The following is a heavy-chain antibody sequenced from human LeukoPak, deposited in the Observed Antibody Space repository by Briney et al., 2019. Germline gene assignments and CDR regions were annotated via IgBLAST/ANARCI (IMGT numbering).Heavy chain of an antibody. V-gene: IGHV4-30-4*01. CDR1: GGSISSGDYY. CDR2: INHSGST. Sequence: PSQTLSLTCTVSGGSISSGDYYWSWIRQPPGKGLEWIGEINHSGSTNYNPSLKSRVTISVDTSKNQFSLKLSSVTAADTAVYYCARRYYGSGSYSDWGQGTLVTVSS. J-gene: IGHJ4*02. D-gene: IGHD3-10*01. CDR3: ARRYYGSGSYSD.